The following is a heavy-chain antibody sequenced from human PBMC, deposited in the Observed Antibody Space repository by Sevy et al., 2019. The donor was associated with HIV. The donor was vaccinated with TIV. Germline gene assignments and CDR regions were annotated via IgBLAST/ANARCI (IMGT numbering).Heavy chain of an antibody. V-gene: IGHV3-48*02. J-gene: IGHJ3*02. CDR2: ISNSGSSI. CDR1: GFTFSSFS. CDR3: ARASSPYCGGDCLYAFNI. Sequence: GGSLRLSCAASGFTFSSFSMNWVRQAPGKTLEWISYISNSGSSIYYADSVKGRFSISRDNAKRSLYLQMNSLRDEDTAVYYCARASSPYCGGDCLYAFNIWGQGTMVTVSS. D-gene: IGHD2-21*02.